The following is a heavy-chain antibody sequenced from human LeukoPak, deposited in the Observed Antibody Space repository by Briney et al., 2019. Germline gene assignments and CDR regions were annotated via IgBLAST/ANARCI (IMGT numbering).Heavy chain of an antibody. D-gene: IGHD3-16*02. CDR1: GFTFSDYY. J-gene: IGHJ4*02. CDR2: ISSSGSTI. CDR3: AKGAGITFGGVIAPDF. V-gene: IGHV3-11*01. Sequence: GGSLRLSCAASGFTFSDYYMSWIRQAPGKGLEWVSYISSSGSTIYYADSVKGRFTISRDNSRNTVYLQMNSLRAEDTAEYYCAKGAGITFGGVIAPDFWGQGTLVTVSS.